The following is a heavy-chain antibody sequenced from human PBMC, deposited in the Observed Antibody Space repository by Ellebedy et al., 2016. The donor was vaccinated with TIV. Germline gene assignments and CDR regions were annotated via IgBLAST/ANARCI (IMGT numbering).Heavy chain of an antibody. CDR2: IHPNTGVT. J-gene: IGHJ4*02. Sequence: AASVKVSCKASGYTFSGYYMHWVRQAPGQGLEWMGWIHPNTGVTEYAQKFQARVSVTRDTSINTAYMELSSLRIDDTAVYYCTRDGGGYQSEHFDYWGQGTLVTVSS. V-gene: IGHV1-2*02. CDR1: GYTFSGYY. D-gene: IGHD1-26*01. CDR3: TRDGGGYQSEHFDY.